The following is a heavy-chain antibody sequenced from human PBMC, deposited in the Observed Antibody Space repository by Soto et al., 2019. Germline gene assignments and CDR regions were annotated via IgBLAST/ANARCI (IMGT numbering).Heavy chain of an antibody. V-gene: IGHV3-23*01. D-gene: IGHD2-8*01. J-gene: IGHJ5*02. CDR3: AREQCSPLDRYCADGGVDWVDP. CDR1: GFSFTFYA. CDR2: ISGNGATT. Sequence: EVQLLRSGGGLVQPGGSLRLSREASGFSFTFYAMSWVRQDPGKGLEWVSAISGNGATTFYADSMKGRFTISRDNSRDTLYLQMNRLRAEDTAVYFCAREQCSPLDRYCADGGVDWVDPWGRGTLVTVSS.